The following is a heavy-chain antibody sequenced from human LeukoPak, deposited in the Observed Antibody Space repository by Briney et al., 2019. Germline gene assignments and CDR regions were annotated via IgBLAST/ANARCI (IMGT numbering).Heavy chain of an antibody. V-gene: IGHV3-23*01. Sequence: GGSLRLSCEASGFTFRDYAMNWVRQSPGKGLEYVSGISDSGQSPYYAASVRGRFTISRDNSNNTLYLQMNSLRAEDTAVYYCAKDPGAFPYFFDSWGQGTLVTVSS. CDR3: AKDPGAFPYFFDS. CDR2: ISDSGQSP. D-gene: IGHD2/OR15-2a*01. CDR1: GFTFRDYA. J-gene: IGHJ4*02.